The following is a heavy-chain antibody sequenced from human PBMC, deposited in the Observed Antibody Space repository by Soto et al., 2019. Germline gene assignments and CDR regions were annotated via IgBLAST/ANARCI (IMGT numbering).Heavy chain of an antibody. J-gene: IGHJ5*01. CDR3: ARTLFGWGIWFAS. CDR1: GGSISSYY. Sequence: SETLSLTWTVSGGSISSYYWSWIRQPPGKGLEWIGYIYYSGSTNYNPSLKSRVTISVDTSKNQFSLKLSSVTAADTAVYYCARTLFGWGIWFASWAQGTLVTVS. D-gene: IGHD3-10*02. V-gene: IGHV4-59*01. CDR2: IYYSGST.